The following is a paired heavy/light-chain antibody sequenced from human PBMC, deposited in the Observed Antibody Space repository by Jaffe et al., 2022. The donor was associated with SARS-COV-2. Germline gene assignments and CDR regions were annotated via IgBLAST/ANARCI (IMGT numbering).Heavy chain of an antibody. CDR2: ISYDGDHK. J-gene: IGHJ6*02. V-gene: IGHV3-30-3*02. CDR1: GFTFSDET. D-gene: IGHD3-10*01. Sequence: QLQLVESGGGLVQPGRSLRLTCAASGFTFSDETMHWVRQAPGRGLQWVAVISYDGDHKYYSDSVKGRFTISRDNVRGTLYLQMKALTTEDTAVYFCAKELLVPSDPLGVGMDVWGRGTMVTVSS. CDR3: AKELLVPSDPLGVGMDV.
Light chain of an antibody. CDR2: GAS. V-gene: IGKV3-15*01. Sequence: DIILTQSPGTLSVSPGQRATLSCRATQTINRNLAWYQHRPGQPPRLLIYGASSRAAGVPARFSGRGSGTAFTLTISSLQSEDFAFYYCQYYNNWPPAYTFGQGTRLE. CDR1: QTINRN. J-gene: IGKJ5*01. CDR3: QYYNNWPPAYT.